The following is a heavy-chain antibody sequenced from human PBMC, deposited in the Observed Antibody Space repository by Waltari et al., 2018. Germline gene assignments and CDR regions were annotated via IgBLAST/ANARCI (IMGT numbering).Heavy chain of an antibody. Sequence: QVQLVESGGGVVQPGRSLRLSCAASGFTFSSYAMHWVRQAPGKGLEGVAVISYDGSNKYYADSVKGRFTISRDNSKNTLYLQMNSLRAEDTAVYYCARDNMELGWAFDYWGQGTLVTVSS. J-gene: IGHJ4*02. CDR2: ISYDGSNK. D-gene: IGHD1-7*01. CDR3: ARDNMELGWAFDY. V-gene: IGHV3-30-3*01. CDR1: GFTFSSYA.